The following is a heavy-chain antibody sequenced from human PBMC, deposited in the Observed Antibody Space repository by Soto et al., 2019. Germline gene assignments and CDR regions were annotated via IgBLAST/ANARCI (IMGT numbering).Heavy chain of an antibody. D-gene: IGHD5-18*01. CDR2: IYYSGST. J-gene: IGHJ5*02. V-gene: IGHV4-39*01. CDR1: GGSISSSSYY. Sequence: SETLSLTCTVSGGSISSSSYYWGWIRQPPGKGLEWIGSIYYSGSTYYNPSLKSRVTISVDTSKNQFSLKLSSVTAADTAVYYCARHPRIQLWLHWLISWFDPWGQGTLVTVSS. CDR3: ARHPRIQLWLHWLISWFDP.